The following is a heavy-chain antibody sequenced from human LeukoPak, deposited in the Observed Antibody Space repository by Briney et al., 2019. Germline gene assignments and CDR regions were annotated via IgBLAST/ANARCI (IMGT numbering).Heavy chain of an antibody. D-gene: IGHD6-19*01. CDR3: ARGLGGWYAGCDY. J-gene: IGHJ4*02. Sequence: GGSLRLSCAASGFTFSSYGMSWVRQAPGKGLEWVSTISGRRDSTSYADSVKGRFTVSRDNAKNSLYLQMNSLRGEDTAVYYCARGLGGWYAGCDYWGQGTLVTVSS. CDR1: GFTFSSYG. V-gene: IGHV3-23*01. CDR2: ISGRRDST.